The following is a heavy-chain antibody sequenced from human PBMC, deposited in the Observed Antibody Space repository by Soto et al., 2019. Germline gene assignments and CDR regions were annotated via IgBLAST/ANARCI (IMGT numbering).Heavy chain of an antibody. D-gene: IGHD3-3*01. CDR1: GGSFSGYY. Sequence: PSETLSLTCAVYGGSFSGYYWSWIRQPPGKGLEWIGEINHSGSTNYNPSLKSRVTISVDTSKNQFSLKLSSVTAADTAVYYWARVDVEDYYGMDVRGQRTTVTVSS. CDR3: ARVDVEDYYGMDV. V-gene: IGHV4-34*01. CDR2: INHSGST. J-gene: IGHJ6*02.